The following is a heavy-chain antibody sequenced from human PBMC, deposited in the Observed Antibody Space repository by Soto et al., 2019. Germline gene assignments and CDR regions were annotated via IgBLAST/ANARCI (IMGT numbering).Heavy chain of an antibody. CDR3: VRDYSFGFDY. CDR1: GFTFSSYS. J-gene: IGHJ4*02. D-gene: IGHD6-13*01. V-gene: IGHV3-48*02. CDR2: IWSASNI. Sequence: EVQLVESGGGLAQPGGSLRLSCAASGFTFSSYSVNWVRQAPGKWLEWVSNIWSASNINYADSVQGRFNVSRDNAKNSMSLQMNGLRDEDTAVYYCVRDYSFGFDYWGQGIRVTVSS.